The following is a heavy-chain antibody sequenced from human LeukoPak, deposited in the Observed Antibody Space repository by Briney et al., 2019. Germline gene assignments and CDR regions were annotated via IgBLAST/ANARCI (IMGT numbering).Heavy chain of an antibody. CDR3: ARAPPIKGYCSGGSCYKGFDY. CDR2: VNTDGTNT. CDR1: GFTFSSFS. V-gene: IGHV3-74*01. Sequence: AGSLRLSCAASGFTFSSFSTHWVRQVPGKGLVWVSRVNTDGTNTTYADSVKGRFTISRDNAKNTLYLQMNSLTSEDTAVYYCARAPPIKGYCSGGSCYKGFDYWGQGTLVTVSS. J-gene: IGHJ4*02. D-gene: IGHD2-15*01.